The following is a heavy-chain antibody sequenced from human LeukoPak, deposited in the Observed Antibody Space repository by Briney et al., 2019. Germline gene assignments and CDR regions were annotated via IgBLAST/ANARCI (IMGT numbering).Heavy chain of an antibody. CDR1: GYTFTGYY. D-gene: IGHD5-18*01. J-gene: IGHJ4*02. CDR2: IIPIFGTA. Sequence: GASVKVSCKASGYTFTGYYMHWVRQAPGQGLEWMGGIIPIFGTANYAQKFQGRVTITADKSTSTAYMELSSLRSEDTAVYYCALTAMDFDYWGQGTLVTVSS. V-gene: IGHV1-69*06. CDR3: ALTAMDFDY.